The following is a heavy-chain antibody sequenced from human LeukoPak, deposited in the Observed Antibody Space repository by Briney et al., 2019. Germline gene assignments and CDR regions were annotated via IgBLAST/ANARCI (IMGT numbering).Heavy chain of an antibody. V-gene: IGHV3-33*06. CDR2: IWHDGSAQ. CDR3: AKDGRGGWSGYLDY. CDR1: GFSFSTYC. D-gene: IGHD6-19*01. Sequence: GGSLRLSCSASGFSFSTYCIPWVRQAPGKGLEWVADIWHDGSAQFYGDSVKGRFSISRDDSRSTVYLQMDSLRVEDTAVYYCAKDGRGGWSGYLDYWGQGTLVTVS. J-gene: IGHJ4*02.